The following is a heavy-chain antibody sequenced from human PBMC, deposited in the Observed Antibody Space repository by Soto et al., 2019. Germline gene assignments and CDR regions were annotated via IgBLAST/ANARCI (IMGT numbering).Heavy chain of an antibody. V-gene: IGHV3-15*01. CDR1: GFTLTNAR. CDR3: TTDYGWAFGI. D-gene: IGHD4-17*01. CDR2: IQSEIDGGTA. Sequence: EVQLVASGGGLAKPGESLRLSCAASGFTLTNARMTWVRQAPGKGLEWVGRIQSEIDGGTADYPAAVKGRFTISRDDSKTTLHLQLNSLKTEDTAVYYCTTDYGWAFGIWGQGTMVTVFS. J-gene: IGHJ3*02.